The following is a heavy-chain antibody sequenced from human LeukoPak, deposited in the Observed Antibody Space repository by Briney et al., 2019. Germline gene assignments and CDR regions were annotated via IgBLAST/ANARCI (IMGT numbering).Heavy chain of an antibody. V-gene: IGHV3-33*08. CDR1: GFTFSTYA. Sequence: GGSLRLSCAASGFTFSTYAMVWVRQAPGKGLEWVAVIWSDSTNKYYADSVRGRFTISRDNSKNTLYLQMSSLRAEDTAMYYCARDRLTTVTTFHFDYWGQGTLVTVSS. D-gene: IGHD4-17*01. CDR3: ARDRLTTVTTFHFDY. CDR2: IWSDSTNK. J-gene: IGHJ4*02.